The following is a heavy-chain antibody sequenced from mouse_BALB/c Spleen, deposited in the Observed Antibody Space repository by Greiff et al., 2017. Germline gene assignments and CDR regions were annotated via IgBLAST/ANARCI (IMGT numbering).Heavy chain of an antibody. J-gene: IGHJ4*01. V-gene: IGHV5-12-1*01. D-gene: IGHD1-1*01. CDR3: ARQDYGGDY. CDR1: GFAFSSYD. CDR2: ISSGGGST. Sequence: EVQVVESGGGLVKPGGSLKLSCAASGFAFSSYDMSWVRQTPEKRLEWVAYISSGGGSTYYPDTVKGRFTISRDNAKNTLYLQMSSLKSEDTAMYYCARQDYGGDYWGQGTSVTVSS.